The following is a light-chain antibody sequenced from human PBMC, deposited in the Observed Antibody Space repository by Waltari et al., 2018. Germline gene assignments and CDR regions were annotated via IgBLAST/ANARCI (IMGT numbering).Light chain of an antibody. V-gene: IGKV3-15*01. CDR2: GAS. CDR1: QSIRSN. Sequence: EIVMTQSPATLSVFPGERATLSCRASQSIRSNLAWYQHKPGQAPRLLIYGASTRATGIPARFSGSVSETEFTLTSSSLQSEDFAVYVCQQYDNGLGTFGQGTKVEIK. CDR3: QQYDNGLGT. J-gene: IGKJ1*01.